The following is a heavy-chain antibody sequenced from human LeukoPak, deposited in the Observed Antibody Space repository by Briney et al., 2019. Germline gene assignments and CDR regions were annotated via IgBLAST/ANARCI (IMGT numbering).Heavy chain of an antibody. V-gene: IGHV3-23*01. CDR2: ISGSGGAT. J-gene: IGHJ4*02. D-gene: IGHD6-13*01. CDR1: GFTFSTYA. CDR3: ARDSAGIPHY. Sequence: PGGSLRLSCAASGFTFSTYAMSWVRQAPGKGLEWVSSISGSGGATYYADSVKGRFTISRDNSKNTVYVQMNSLRADDTAVYYCARDSAGIPHYWGQGTLVTVSS.